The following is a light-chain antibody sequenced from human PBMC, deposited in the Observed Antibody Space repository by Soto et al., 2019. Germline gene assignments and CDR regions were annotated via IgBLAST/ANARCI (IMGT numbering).Light chain of an antibody. CDR1: RSGSSNY. Sequence: IVLTQSPGTLSLSPGERGALSCRASRSGSSNYVAWYQQKPGQAPRLIISGASNRATGTPDRFRGSGSGTDFTLTISRLEPEDVAVYYCHQYGSAPWTLGQGTKVDIK. J-gene: IGKJ1*01. CDR2: GAS. V-gene: IGKV3-20*01. CDR3: HQYGSAPWT.